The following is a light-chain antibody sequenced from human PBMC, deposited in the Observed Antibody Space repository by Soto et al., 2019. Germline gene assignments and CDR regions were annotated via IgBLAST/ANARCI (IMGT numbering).Light chain of an antibody. CDR2: EVS. CDR3: TSYTSSITYV. J-gene: IGLJ1*01. Sequence: QSVLTQPASVSGSPGQSITISCTGTSSDVGGYNYVSWYQQHPGKAPKLMIYEVSNRPSGVSNRFSRSKSGNTASLTISGLQAEDEADYYCTSYTSSITYVFGTGTKLTVL. CDR1: SSDVGGYNY. V-gene: IGLV2-14*01.